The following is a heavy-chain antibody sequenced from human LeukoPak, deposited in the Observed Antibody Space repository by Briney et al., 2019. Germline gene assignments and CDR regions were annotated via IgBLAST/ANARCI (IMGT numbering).Heavy chain of an antibody. D-gene: IGHD4-17*01. CDR3: AIDRYGDMVRDSIDL. CDR1: GYSLSSGYY. V-gene: IGHV4-38-2*02. Sequence: SETLSLTCTVSGYSLSSGYYWGWIRQTPGKGPEWIASIYHSGDTYHNPSLKSRVTISVDMSKNHFSLNLNSVTAADTAVYYCAIDRYGDMVRDSIDLWGHGTMVTVS. CDR2: IYHSGDT. J-gene: IGHJ3*01.